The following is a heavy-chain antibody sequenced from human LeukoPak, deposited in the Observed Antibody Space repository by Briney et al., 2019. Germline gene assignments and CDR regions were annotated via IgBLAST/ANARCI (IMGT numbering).Heavy chain of an antibody. Sequence: GGSLRLSCAASGFTFSSYPMTWVRQAPGKGLEWVSAITASGSTTYYGDSVKGRFTISRDNSKNTLYLQMNRLRAEDTAVYYCAKELRMTVWGQGTLVTVSS. CDR3: AKELRMTV. J-gene: IGHJ4*02. CDR1: GFTFSSYP. V-gene: IGHV3-23*01. D-gene: IGHD2-21*02. CDR2: ITASGSTT.